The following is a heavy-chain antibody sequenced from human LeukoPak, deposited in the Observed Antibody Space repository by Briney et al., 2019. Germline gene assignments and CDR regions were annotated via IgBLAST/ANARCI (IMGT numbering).Heavy chain of an antibody. Sequence: PSETLSLTCAVYGGSFSTYYWSWIRQPPGKGLEWVGEINHSGSTNYNPYLKSRVTISIDTSKNQFSLKLTSVTAADTAVYSCARPGGRSGLAEYFQHWGQGTLVTVSS. J-gene: IGHJ1*01. CDR2: INHSGST. V-gene: IGHV4-34*01. D-gene: IGHD6-19*01. CDR3: ARPGGRSGLAEYFQH. CDR1: GGSFSTYY.